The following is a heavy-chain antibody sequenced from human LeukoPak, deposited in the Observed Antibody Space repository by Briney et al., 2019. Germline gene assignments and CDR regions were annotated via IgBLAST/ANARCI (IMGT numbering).Heavy chain of an antibody. CDR1: GYSISTGYY. D-gene: IGHD3-10*01. CDR2: ISHSATT. J-gene: IGHJ6*03. V-gene: IGHV4-38-2*02. Sequence: SETLSLTCTVSGYSISTGYYWGWLRQSPGTGLEWIGSISHSATTYYNPSLKSRVTILLDTSKNQLSLKLTSVTAADTAVYYCARVPGSAYHYMDVWGKGTAVTVSS. CDR3: ARVPGSAYHYMDV.